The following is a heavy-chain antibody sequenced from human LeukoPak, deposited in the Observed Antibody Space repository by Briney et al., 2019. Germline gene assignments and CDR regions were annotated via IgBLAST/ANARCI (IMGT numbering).Heavy chain of an antibody. CDR2: IKSKTDGGTT. CDR1: GFTFSNAL. D-gene: IGHD3-10*01. J-gene: IGHJ4*02. Sequence: KTGGSLRLSCAASGFTFSNALMSWVRQAPGKGLEWVGRIKSKTDGGTTDYAAPVKGRFTISRDDSKNTLYLQMNSLKTEDTAVYYCTTTYYYGSGSYYLFDYWGQGTLVTVSS. CDR3: TTTYYYGSGSYYLFDY. V-gene: IGHV3-15*01.